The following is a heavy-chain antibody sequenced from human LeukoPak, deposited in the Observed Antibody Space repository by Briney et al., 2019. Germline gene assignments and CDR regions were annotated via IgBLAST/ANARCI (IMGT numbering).Heavy chain of an antibody. V-gene: IGHV3-30*18. D-gene: IGHD6-13*01. Sequence: GGSLRLSCAASGFTFSSYGMHWVRQAPGKGLEWVAVISYDGSNKYYADSVKGRFTISRDNSKNTLYLQMNSLRAEDTAVYYCAKDLKTIAAPFDYWGQGTLVTVSS. CDR3: AKDLKTIAAPFDY. CDR2: ISYDGSNK. CDR1: GFTFSSYG. J-gene: IGHJ4*02.